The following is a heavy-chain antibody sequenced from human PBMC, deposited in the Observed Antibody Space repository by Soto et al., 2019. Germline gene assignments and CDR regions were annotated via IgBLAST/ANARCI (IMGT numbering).Heavy chain of an antibody. CDR1: GYTFTNFA. CDR3: ARVEMATIKGNAFDI. Sequence: ASVKVSCKASGYTFTNFAMHWVRQAPGQGLEWMGIINPSGGSTSYAQKFQGRVTMTRDTSTSTVYMELSSLRSEDTAVYYCARVEMATIKGNAFDIWGQGTMVTVSS. J-gene: IGHJ3*02. D-gene: IGHD5-12*01. V-gene: IGHV1-46*01. CDR2: INPSGGST.